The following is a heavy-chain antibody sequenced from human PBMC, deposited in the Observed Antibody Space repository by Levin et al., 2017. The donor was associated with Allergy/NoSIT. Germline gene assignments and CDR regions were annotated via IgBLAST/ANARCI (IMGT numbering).Heavy chain of an antibody. D-gene: IGHD5-24*01. J-gene: IGHJ4*02. CDR3: VRGGRDGWDFDS. CDR1: GLSFSTYS. V-gene: IGHV3-48*01. Sequence: GGSLRLSCAASGLSFSTYSIENMNWVRQAPGKGPEWLSYINKNGKVVFYADSVKGRFTISRDNAKKSLYLQMNTLRVDDTAVYYCVRGGRDGWDFDSWGQGTLVTVSS. CDR2: INKNGKVV.